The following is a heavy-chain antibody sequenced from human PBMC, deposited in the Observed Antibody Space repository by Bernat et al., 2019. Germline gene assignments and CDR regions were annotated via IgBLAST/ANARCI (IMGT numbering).Heavy chain of an antibody. D-gene: IGHD1-26*01. Sequence: EVQLVESGGGLVQPGGSLRLSCAASGFTFSSYSMNWVRQAPGKGLEWVSYISSSSSTIYYADSVKGRFTISRDNAKNSLYLQMNSLRAEDTAVYYFARDLGSGSYWGPFDYWGQGTLVTVSS. CDR1: GFTFSSYS. CDR2: ISSSSSTI. J-gene: IGHJ4*02. V-gene: IGHV3-48*01. CDR3: ARDLGSGSYWGPFDY.